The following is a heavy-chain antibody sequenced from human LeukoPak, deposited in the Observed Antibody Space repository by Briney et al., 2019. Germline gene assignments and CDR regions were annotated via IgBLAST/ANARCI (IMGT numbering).Heavy chain of an antibody. CDR1: GFTFSSYD. CDR2: IGTAGDT. J-gene: IGHJ4*02. CDR3: ARDPEDYYYGSGSSDY. D-gene: IGHD3-10*01. V-gene: IGHV3-13*01. Sequence: PGGSLRLSCAASGFTFSSYDMHWVRQATGKGLEWVSAIGTAGDTYYSGSVKGRFTISRENAKNSLYLQMNSLRAGDTAVYYCARDPEDYYYGSGSSDYWGQGTLVTVSS.